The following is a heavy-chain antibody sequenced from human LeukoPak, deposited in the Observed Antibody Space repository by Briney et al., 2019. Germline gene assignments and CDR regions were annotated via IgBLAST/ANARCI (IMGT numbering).Heavy chain of an antibody. CDR1: GFTFSDYY. V-gene: IGHV3-11*01. D-gene: IGHD7-27*01. Sequence: PGGSLRLSCAASGFTFSDYYMSWIRQVPGKGLEWVSYIGLTDTTIHYADSLKGRFAISRDNAKNSLYLHTHSLRAEDTAIYYCARLKLGYWYFDLWGRGTLLTVSS. CDR2: IGLTDTTI. CDR3: ARLKLGYWYFDL. J-gene: IGHJ2*01.